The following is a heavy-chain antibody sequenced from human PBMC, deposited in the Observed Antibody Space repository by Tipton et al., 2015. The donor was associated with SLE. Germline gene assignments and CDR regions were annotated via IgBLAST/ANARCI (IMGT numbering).Heavy chain of an antibody. D-gene: IGHD3-10*01. CDR3: ARSGFGDWAYYYGMNV. V-gene: IGHV4-61*09. J-gene: IGHJ6*02. CDR1: GGSISSGNYY. CDR2: IYYSGST. Sequence: TLSLTCTVSGGSISSGNYYWSWIRQPAGKGLEWIGYIYYSGSTDHNPSLKSRVTISVDTSKNQFSLKLSSVTAADTAVYYCARSGFGDWAYYYGMNVWGQGTTVTVSS.